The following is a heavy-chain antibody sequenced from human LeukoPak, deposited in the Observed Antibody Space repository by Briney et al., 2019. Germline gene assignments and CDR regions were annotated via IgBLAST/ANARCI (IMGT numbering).Heavy chain of an antibody. J-gene: IGHJ4*02. V-gene: IGHV3-23*01. D-gene: IGHD6-6*01. CDR2: ISGSGDNT. Sequence: GGSLRLSCAASGFTFSSYAMSWVSQVPGKGLEWVSVISGSGDNTYYADSVKGRFTISRDNSKNMLYLQMNSLRAEDTAVYYCAKWKYSNSGIDDYWGQGTLVTVSS. CDR1: GFTFSSYA. CDR3: AKWKYSNSGIDDY.